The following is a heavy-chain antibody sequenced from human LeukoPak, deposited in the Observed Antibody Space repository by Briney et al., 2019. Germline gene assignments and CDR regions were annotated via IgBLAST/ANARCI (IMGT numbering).Heavy chain of an antibody. CDR3: SSVGEYYYDSSGYYYDY. J-gene: IGHJ4*02. V-gene: IGHV4-34*03. CDR2: IYHSGST. CDR1: GGSFSGYY. Sequence: SETLSLTCAVYGGSFSGYYWSWIRQPPGKGLEWIGSIYHSGSTYYNPSLKSRVTISVDTSKNQFSLKLSSVTAADTAVYYCSSVGEYYYDSSGYYYDYWGQGTLVTVSS. D-gene: IGHD3-22*01.